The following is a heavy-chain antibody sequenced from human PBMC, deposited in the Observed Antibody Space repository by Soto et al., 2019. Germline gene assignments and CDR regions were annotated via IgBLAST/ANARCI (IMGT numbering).Heavy chain of an antibody. Sequence: GGSLRLSCAASGFTFSRHWMTWVRQAPGKGLEWVANIRDDGNDKYYVDSVKGRFIISRDNTKNSLYLQMNSLRAEDTAVYYCARDREVVVHWGQGTLVTASS. D-gene: IGHD3-22*01. CDR2: IRDDGNDK. CDR3: ARDREVVVH. CDR1: GFTFSRHW. V-gene: IGHV3-7*01. J-gene: IGHJ4*02.